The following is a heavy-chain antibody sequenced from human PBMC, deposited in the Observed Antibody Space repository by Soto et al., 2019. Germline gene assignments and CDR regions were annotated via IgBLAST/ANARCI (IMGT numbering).Heavy chain of an antibody. CDR2: IYHSGST. V-gene: IGHV4-30-2*01. CDR3: ARVNTIFGVVIGPADY. J-gene: IGHJ4*02. D-gene: IGHD3-3*01. Sequence: IRQPPGKGLEWIGYIYHSGSTYYNPSLKSRVTISVDRSKNQFSLKLSSVTAADTAVYYCARVNTIFGVVIGPADYWGQG.